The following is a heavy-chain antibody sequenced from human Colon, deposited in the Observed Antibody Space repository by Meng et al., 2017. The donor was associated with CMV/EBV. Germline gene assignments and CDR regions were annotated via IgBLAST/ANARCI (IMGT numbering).Heavy chain of an antibody. V-gene: IGHV3-30*02. CDR2: LRFDGSQQ. CDR3: ATEHLWRMPN. CDR1: GFICSHYS. D-gene: IGHD3-3*02. Sequence: QAQLVACGGVVVPPEGPLMPSCVTAGFICSHYSMQRVRQSRGKVLECVAQLRFDGSQQFYVQTGKVRFTVDRHDPKYTLYLQMNDPGPEDTGVYYCATEHLWRMPNWGRGTLVTVSS. J-gene: IGHJ4*02.